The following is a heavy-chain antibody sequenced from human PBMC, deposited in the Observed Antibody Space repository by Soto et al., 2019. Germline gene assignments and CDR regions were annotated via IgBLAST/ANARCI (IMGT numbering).Heavy chain of an antibody. J-gene: IGHJ4*02. CDR3: ARDDEGGSDCDLGY. CDR2: ISSDGNSK. Sequence: QAHLVESGGGVVQPGRSLTLSCAVSGFTFSSHYMHWVRQAPGKGLEWVALISSDGNSKYYADYVKGRFTTYRNNSKNTMYLQMNRLRVADTAVYYCARDDEGGSDCDLGYWGQGALVTVSS. D-gene: IGHD1-26*01. V-gene: IGHV3-30-3*01. CDR1: GFTFSSHY.